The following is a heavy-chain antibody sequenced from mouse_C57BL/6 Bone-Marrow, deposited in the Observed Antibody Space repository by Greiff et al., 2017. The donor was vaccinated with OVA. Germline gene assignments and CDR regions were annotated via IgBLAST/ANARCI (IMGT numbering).Heavy chain of an antibody. CDR3: ARRHYGSSYVYFDV. J-gene: IGHJ1*03. CDR2: IYPGSGST. Sequence: VQLQQPGAELVKPGASVKMSCKASGYTFTSYWITWVKQRPGQGLEWIGDIYPGSGSTNYNEKFKSKATLTVDTSSSTAYMQLSSLTSEDSAVYYVARRHYGSSYVYFDVWGTGTTVTVSS. D-gene: IGHD1-1*01. V-gene: IGHV1-55*01. CDR1: GYTFTSYW.